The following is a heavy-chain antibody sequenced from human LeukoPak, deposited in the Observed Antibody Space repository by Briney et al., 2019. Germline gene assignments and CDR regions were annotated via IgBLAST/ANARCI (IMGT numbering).Heavy chain of an antibody. Sequence: SETLSLTCTVSGGSISSYYWSWIRQPAGKGLEWIGRIYTSGSTNYNPSLKSRVTISVDTSKNQFSLKLSSVTAADTAVYYCARGTMTTVTYYFDYWGQGTLVTVSS. D-gene: IGHD4-17*01. CDR2: IYTSGST. J-gene: IGHJ4*02. CDR1: GGSISSYY. CDR3: ARGTMTTVTYYFDY. V-gene: IGHV4-4*07.